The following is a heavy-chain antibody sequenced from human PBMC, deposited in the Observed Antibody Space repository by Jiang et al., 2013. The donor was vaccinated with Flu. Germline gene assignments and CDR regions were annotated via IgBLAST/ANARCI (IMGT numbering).Heavy chain of an antibody. D-gene: IGHD3-10*01. CDR1: GGSISSSY. J-gene: IGHJ6*03. CDR2: ISFSGKH. CDR3: ARAEASGSHFNPYYFYYMAV. Sequence: SETLSLTCTVSGGSISSSYWNWIRQPPRKALGWIGYISFSGKHQLQPLPQESSHHVSRHLQHKFSLKLDSVTPADTAVYYCARAEASGSHFNPYYFYYMAVWGKGSTVTVSS. V-gene: IGHV4-59*01.